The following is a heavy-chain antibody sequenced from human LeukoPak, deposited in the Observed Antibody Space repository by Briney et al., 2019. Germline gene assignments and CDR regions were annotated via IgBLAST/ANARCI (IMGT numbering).Heavy chain of an antibody. D-gene: IGHD5-18*01. Sequence: GASVKVSCKVSGYTLTELSMHWVRQAPGKGLEWMGGFDPEDGETIYAQKFQGRVTMTEDTSTGTAYMELSSLRSEDTAVYYCATEVNGYSYGPKFDYWGQGTLVTVSS. CDR3: ATEVNGYSYGPKFDY. CDR1: GYTLTELS. V-gene: IGHV1-24*01. CDR2: FDPEDGET. J-gene: IGHJ4*02.